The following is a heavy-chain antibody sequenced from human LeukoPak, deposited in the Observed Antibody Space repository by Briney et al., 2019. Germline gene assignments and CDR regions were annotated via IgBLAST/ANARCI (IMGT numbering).Heavy chain of an antibody. Sequence: PSETLSLTCTVSGGSISSSNWWGWVRPPPGKGLEWIGEIFHSGSTNYNPSLKSRVTISVDKSKNQFSLNLRSATAADTAVYFCARDYYGSGTRFDPWGQGTLVAVSS. CDR3: ARDYYGSGTRFDP. CDR1: GGSISSSNW. J-gene: IGHJ5*02. V-gene: IGHV4-4*02. CDR2: IFHSGST. D-gene: IGHD3-10*01.